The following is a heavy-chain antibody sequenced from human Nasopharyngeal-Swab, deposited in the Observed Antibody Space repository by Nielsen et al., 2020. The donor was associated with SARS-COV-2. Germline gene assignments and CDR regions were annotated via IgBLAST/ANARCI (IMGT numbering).Heavy chain of an antibody. Sequence: GESLKISCAASGFGVSTNYMSWVRQAPGKGLEWRSVIYPGGSTNYADSVKGRFTISRDYSKNTLYLQMNSLRVEDTAIYYCARGADVYCSGGSCYSEYYYYMDVWGRGTTVTVSS. J-gene: IGHJ6*03. V-gene: IGHV3-66*01. D-gene: IGHD2-15*01. CDR2: IYPGGST. CDR3: ARGADVYCSGGSCYSEYYYYMDV. CDR1: GFGVSTNY.